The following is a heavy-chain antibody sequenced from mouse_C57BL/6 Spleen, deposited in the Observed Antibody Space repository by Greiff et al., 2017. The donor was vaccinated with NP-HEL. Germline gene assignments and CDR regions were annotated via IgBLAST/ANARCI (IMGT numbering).Heavy chain of an antibody. D-gene: IGHD3-1*01. CDR2: INPNNGGT. Sequence: EVQLQQSGPELVKPGASVKISCKASGYTFTDYYMNWVKQSHGKSLEWIGDINPNNGGTSYNQKFKGKATLTVDKSSSTAYMELRSLTSGDSAFYYFSRRGYAIDYWGQGTTLTVSS. V-gene: IGHV1-26*01. CDR3: SRRGYAIDY. J-gene: IGHJ2*01. CDR1: GYTFTDYY.